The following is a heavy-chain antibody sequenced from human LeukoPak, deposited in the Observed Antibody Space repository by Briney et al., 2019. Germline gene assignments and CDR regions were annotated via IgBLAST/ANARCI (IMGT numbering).Heavy chain of an antibody. Sequence: GASVKVSCKASGYTFTSYGISWVRQAPGQGLEWMGWISAYNGNTNYAQKLQGRVTMTTDTSTSTAYMELRSLRSDDTAVYYCAGVALPGYSSSWLMSGGEWEFWFDPWGQGTLVTVSS. CDR1: GYTFTSYG. D-gene: IGHD6-13*01. CDR3: AGVALPGYSSSWLMSGGEWEFWFDP. J-gene: IGHJ5*02. V-gene: IGHV1-18*01. CDR2: ISAYNGNT.